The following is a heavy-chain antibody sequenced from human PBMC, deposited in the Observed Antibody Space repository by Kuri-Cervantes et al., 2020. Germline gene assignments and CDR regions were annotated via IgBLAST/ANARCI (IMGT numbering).Heavy chain of an antibody. CDR3: ARVGQWLVPYYFDY. CDR2: INAGNGNT. V-gene: IGHV1-3*01. J-gene: IGHJ4*02. CDR1: GYSFTSYW. D-gene: IGHD6-19*01. Sequence: GESLKISCKGSGYSFTSYWIGWVRQAPGQRLEWMGWINAGNGNTKYSQKFQGRVTITRDTSASTAYMELSSLRSEDTAVYYCARVGQWLVPYYFDYWGQGTLVTVSS.